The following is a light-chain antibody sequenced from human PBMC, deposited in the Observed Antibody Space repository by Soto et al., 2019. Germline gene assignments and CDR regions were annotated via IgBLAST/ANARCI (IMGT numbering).Light chain of an antibody. CDR2: AAS. Sequence: DIQMTQFPSSLSASVGDRVTITCRASQSISTYLNWYQQKPGKAPKLLIYAASSLQSGVPSKFSGSGSGTAFTLTISSLQPEDFATYYCQQSYSIPPTFGPGTEVAIK. J-gene: IGKJ1*01. CDR1: QSISTY. V-gene: IGKV1-39*01. CDR3: QQSYSIPPT.